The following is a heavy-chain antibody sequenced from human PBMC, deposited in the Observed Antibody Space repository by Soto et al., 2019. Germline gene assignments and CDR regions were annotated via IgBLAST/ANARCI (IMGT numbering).Heavy chain of an antibody. J-gene: IGHJ4*02. CDR1: GGSISSYY. V-gene: IGHV4-59*01. CDR2: IYYTGST. CDR3: ARGPPFH. Sequence: SETLSLTCTVSGGSISSYYWSWIRQPPGKGLEWIAYIYYTGSTNYNPSLKSRVTLSADTSKNQFSLKLISVTAADTAMYYCARGPPFHWGQGTLVTVSS. D-gene: IGHD3-16*01.